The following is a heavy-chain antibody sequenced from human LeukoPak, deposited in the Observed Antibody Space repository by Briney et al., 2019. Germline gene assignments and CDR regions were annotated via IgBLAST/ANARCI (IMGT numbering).Heavy chain of an antibody. D-gene: IGHD6-13*01. CDR3: SKDALSSSWFLRVHQFPYYFDY. CDR2: ISGSGGST. Sequence: GCSLRLSCPASGFRFSSYAMRWVGQAPGKGLEWVSAISGSGGSTYYADSVKGRFNISRDNSKNTLYLQMNSLRGEGTAVYFCSKDALSSSWFLRVHQFPYYFDYWGQGALVTVSS. CDR1: GFRFSSYA. V-gene: IGHV3-23*01. J-gene: IGHJ4*02.